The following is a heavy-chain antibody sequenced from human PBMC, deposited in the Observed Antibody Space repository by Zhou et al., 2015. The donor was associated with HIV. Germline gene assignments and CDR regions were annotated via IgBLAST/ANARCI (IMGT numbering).Heavy chain of an antibody. CDR1: GFIFDDFA. Sequence: EVHLSESGGDVVQPGGSLRLSCVASGFIFDDFAMSWVRHGPGQGLEWISGISATGHGLFYANSVKGRFTISRNNFRNTLYLQMSSLSVEDTGTYYCARGRNGVTAALDYWGQGNL. D-gene: IGHD3-3*01. V-gene: IGHV3-23*01. CDR3: ARGRNGVTAALDY. J-gene: IGHJ4*03. CDR2: ISATGHGL.